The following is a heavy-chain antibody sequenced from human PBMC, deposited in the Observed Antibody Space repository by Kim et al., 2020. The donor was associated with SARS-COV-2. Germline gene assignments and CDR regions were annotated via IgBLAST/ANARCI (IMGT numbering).Heavy chain of an antibody. Sequence: SETLSLTCAVYGGSFSGYYWSWIRQPPGKGLEWIGEINHSGSTNYNPSLKSRVTISVDTSKNQFSLKLSSVTAADTAVYYCARRPMPLLYDSSGYLSAYYSDYWGQGTLVTVSS. J-gene: IGHJ4*02. CDR3: ARRPMPLLYDSSGYLSAYYSDY. D-gene: IGHD3-22*01. CDR1: GGSFSGYY. CDR2: INHSGST. V-gene: IGHV4-34*01.